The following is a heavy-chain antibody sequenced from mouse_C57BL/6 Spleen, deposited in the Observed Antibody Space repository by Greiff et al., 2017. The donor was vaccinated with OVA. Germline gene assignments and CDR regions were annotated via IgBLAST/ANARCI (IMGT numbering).Heavy chain of an antibody. CDR1: GYTFTDYY. CDR3: ARNGYYGSSPYYFDD. V-gene: IGHV1-19*01. D-gene: IGHD1-1*01. Sequence: EVQLQQSGPVLVKPGASVKMSCKASGYTFTDYYMNWVKQSHGKSLEWIGVINPYNGGTSYNQKFKGKATLTVDKSSSTAYMELNSLTSEDSAVYYCARNGYYGSSPYYFDDWGQGTTLTVSS. CDR2: INPYNGGT. J-gene: IGHJ2*01.